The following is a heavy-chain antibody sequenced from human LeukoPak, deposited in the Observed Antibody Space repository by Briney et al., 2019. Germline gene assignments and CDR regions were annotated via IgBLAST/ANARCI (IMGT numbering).Heavy chain of an antibody. D-gene: IGHD3-22*01. CDR1: GGSISSGGYS. Sequence: SETLSLTCAVSGGSISSGGYSWSWIRQPPGKGLECIGYIYYSVSTYYSPSLNSRVTIPVDRPKNQFSLKLSSVTAADTAVYYCARAFTMIGGRAFDIWGEETMVTVPS. CDR2: IYYSVST. J-gene: IGHJ3*02. V-gene: IGHV4-30-2*01. CDR3: ARAFTMIGGRAFDI.